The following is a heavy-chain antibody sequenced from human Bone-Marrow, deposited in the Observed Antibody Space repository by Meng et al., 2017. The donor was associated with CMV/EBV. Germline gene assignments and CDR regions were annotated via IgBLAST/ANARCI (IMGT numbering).Heavy chain of an antibody. D-gene: IGHD7-27*01. CDR3: ARDWGITRCSAGHAFDI. CDR1: GYTFTGYY. CDR2: INPNGGNT. Sequence: ASVKVSCKASGYTFTGYYMHWVRQAPGQGLEWMGWINPNGGNTNYAQKFQGRVTMTRDTSISTAYMELRRLRSDDTAVYYCARDWGITRCSAGHAFDIWGQGTMVTVSS. V-gene: IGHV1-2*02. J-gene: IGHJ3*02.